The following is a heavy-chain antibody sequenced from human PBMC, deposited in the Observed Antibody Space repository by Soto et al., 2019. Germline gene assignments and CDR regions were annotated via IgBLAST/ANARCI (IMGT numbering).Heavy chain of an antibody. J-gene: IGHJ6*02. D-gene: IGHD6-19*01. CDR2: IYPGDSNT. CDR1: GFSFTNYW. Sequence: PGESLKISCKGSGFSFTNYWFGWVRQMPGKGLEWMGIIYPGDSNTRYSPSFQGQVTISADKSISTAYLQWSSLKASDTAIYYCARDTSGWYGNYYYGMDVWGQGTTVTVSS. V-gene: IGHV5-51*01. CDR3: ARDTSGWYGNYYYGMDV.